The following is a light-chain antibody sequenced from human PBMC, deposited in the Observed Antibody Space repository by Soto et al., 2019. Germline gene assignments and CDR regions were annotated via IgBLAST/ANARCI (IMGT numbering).Light chain of an antibody. V-gene: IGLV1-44*01. Sequence: QTVVTHPPSTSGTPGQRVTISCSGSNSNMGTNSVSWYQKVPGTAPKLLIYSNNQRPSGVPDRFSGSKSGTSASLAISGLQSEDEADYYCATWDDSLKAVLFGGGTKLTVL. CDR2: SNN. J-gene: IGLJ3*02. CDR3: ATWDDSLKAVL. CDR1: NSNMGTNS.